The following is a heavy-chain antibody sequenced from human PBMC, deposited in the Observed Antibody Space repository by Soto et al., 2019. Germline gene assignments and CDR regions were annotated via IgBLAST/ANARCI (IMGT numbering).Heavy chain of an antibody. CDR2: IKQDGSEK. D-gene: IGHD3-3*01. V-gene: IGHV3-7*03. J-gene: IGHJ4*02. CDR1: GFTFSSYA. CDR3: ARRVPDDVYYGVFDY. Sequence: VQLVESGGGVVQPGMSLRLSCAASGFTFSSYAMHWVRQSPGTGLEWVANIKQDGSEKYYVDSVKGRFTIARDNAKNSLFLQMISLRDEDTAVYYCARRVPDDVYYGVFDYWGQGALVTVSP.